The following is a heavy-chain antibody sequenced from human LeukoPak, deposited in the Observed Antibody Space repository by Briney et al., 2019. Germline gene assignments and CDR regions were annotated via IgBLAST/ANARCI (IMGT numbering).Heavy chain of an antibody. CDR1: GFTFSSYS. V-gene: IGHV3-53*01. CDR2: IYSGGST. J-gene: IGHJ4*02. D-gene: IGHD3-10*01. CDR3: VYGESY. Sequence: GGSLRLSCAASGFTFSSYSMNWVRQAPGKGLEWVSVIYSGGSTYYADSVKGRFTISRDNSKNTLYLQMNSLRAEDTAVYYCVYGESYWGQGTLVTVSS.